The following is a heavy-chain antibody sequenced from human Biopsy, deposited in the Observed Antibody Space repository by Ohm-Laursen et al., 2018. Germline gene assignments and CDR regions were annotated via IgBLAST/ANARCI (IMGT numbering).Heavy chain of an antibody. V-gene: IGHV4-4*09. CDR1: GVSITAYY. CDR2: IHHSGST. J-gene: IGHJ6*02. D-gene: IGHD2-15*01. CDR3: ARMDCSGGSCHYYSYGMDV. Sequence: SETLSLTCTVSGVSITAYYWSWIRQPPGKGLECIGNIHHSGSTNYNPSLKSRLTISVDTSKNQFSRKLSSVPAADTAVYYCARMDCSGGSCHYYSYGMDVWGQETTVTVSS.